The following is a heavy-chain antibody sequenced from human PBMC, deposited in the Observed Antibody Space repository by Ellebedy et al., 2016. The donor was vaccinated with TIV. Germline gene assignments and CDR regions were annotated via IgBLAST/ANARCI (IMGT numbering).Heavy chain of an antibody. CDR3: ARGWRITMVRGVAFQH. CDR1: GGSFSGYY. V-gene: IGHV4-34*01. D-gene: IGHD3-10*01. J-gene: IGHJ1*01. Sequence: SETLSLXCAVYGGSFSGYYWSWIRQPPGKGLEWIGEINHSGSTNYNPSLKSRVTISVDTSKNQFSLKLSSVTAADTAVYYCARGWRITMVRGVAFQHWGQGTLVTVSS. CDR2: INHSGST.